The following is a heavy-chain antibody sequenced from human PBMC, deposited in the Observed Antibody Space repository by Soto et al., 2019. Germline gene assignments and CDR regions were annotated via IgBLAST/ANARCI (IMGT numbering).Heavy chain of an antibody. CDR2: ISFDGSDK. D-gene: IGHD6-6*01. V-gene: IGHV3-30-3*01. J-gene: IGHJ5*02. CDR1: GFTFSSYA. CDR3: VREYTRKQLVP. Sequence: QVQLVESGGGVVQPGRSLRLSCAASGFTFSSYAMHWVRQAPGKGLEWVAGISFDGSDKYYADSVKGRFTISRDNSKKTFYLQMNSLRPEDTAVFYCVREYTRKQLVPWGQGTLVTVSS.